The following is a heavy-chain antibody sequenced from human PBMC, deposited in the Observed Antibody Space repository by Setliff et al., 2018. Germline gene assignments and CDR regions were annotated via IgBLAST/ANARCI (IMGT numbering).Heavy chain of an antibody. CDR1: GGSVSDSTYY. J-gene: IGHJ6*03. V-gene: IGHV4-39*07. CDR2: IYYSGST. Sequence: PSETLSLTCTVSGGSVSDSTYYWGWVRQPPGKGLEWIGSIYYSGSTYYNPSLKSRVTISLDTSKNQFSLSLTSVTAEDTAVYYCARMSGFQYIDVWDKGTTVTVSS. D-gene: IGHD3-3*01. CDR3: ARMSGFQYIDV.